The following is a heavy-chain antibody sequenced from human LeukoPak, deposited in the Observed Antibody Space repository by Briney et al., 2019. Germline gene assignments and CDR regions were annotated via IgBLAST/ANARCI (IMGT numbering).Heavy chain of an antibody. D-gene: IGHD3-16*01. CDR1: GFTFSSYA. J-gene: IGHJ4*02. Sequence: QPGGSLRLSCAASGFTFSSYAMSWVRQAPGKRLEWVSAISGSGGSTYYADSVKGRFTISRDNSKNSLYLQMNSLRTEDTALYYCAKDGSALTGGGVHIDYWGQGTLVTVSS. CDR3: AKDGSALTGGGVHIDY. V-gene: IGHV3-23*01. CDR2: ISGSGGST.